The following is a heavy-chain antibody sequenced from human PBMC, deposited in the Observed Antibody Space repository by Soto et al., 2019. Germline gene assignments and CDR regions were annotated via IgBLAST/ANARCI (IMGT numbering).Heavy chain of an antibody. CDR3: ARGYDSSGYWGGLDFDY. V-gene: IGHV4-31*03. J-gene: IGHJ4*02. Sequence: SETLSLSCTFSVGSVISGAYYWSWIRQHPGKGLEWIGYIYYSGTTYYNPSLKSRLAISVDRSKNQFSLKLSSVTAADTALYYCARGYDSSGYWGGLDFDYWGQGTLVTVSS. CDR2: IYYSGTT. D-gene: IGHD3-22*01. CDR1: VGSVISGAYY.